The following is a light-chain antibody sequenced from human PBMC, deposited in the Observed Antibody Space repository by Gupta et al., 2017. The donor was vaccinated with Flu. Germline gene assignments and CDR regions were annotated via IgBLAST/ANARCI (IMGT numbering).Light chain of an antibody. CDR3: LLYYGGVQGV. V-gene: IGLV7-43*01. CDR2: STN. J-gene: IGLJ1*01. Sequence: QTVVTQEPSLTVSPGGTATLTCGSSTGAVTSDYYPNWFQQKPGQAPTALIYSTNMKCSWTPGRFSGSLRGDKAALTVSEVQPEDEADYYCLLYYGGVQGVFGPGTKVTVL. CDR1: TGAVTSDYY.